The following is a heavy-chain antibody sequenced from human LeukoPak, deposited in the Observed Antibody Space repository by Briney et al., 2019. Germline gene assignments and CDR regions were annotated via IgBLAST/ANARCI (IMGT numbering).Heavy chain of an antibody. J-gene: IGHJ4*02. CDR1: GFTFSSYG. D-gene: IGHD3-16*01. CDR2: ISGSGGST. Sequence: AGGSLRLSCAASGFTFSSYGMHWVRQAPGKGLEWVSAISGSGGSTYYADSVKGRFTISRDNSKNTLYLQMNSLRAEDTAVYYCAQGELDFDYWGQGTLVTVSS. V-gene: IGHV3-23*01. CDR3: AQGELDFDY.